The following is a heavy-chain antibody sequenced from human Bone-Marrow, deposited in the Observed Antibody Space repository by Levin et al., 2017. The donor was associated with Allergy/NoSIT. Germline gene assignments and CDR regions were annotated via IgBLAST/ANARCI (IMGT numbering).Heavy chain of an antibody. V-gene: IGHV4-61*02. Sequence: SQTLSLTCTVSGGSISSGSYYWSWIRQPAGKGLEWIGRIYTSGSTNYNPSLKSRVTISVDTSKNQFSLKLSSVTAADTAVYYCARDRIQLWLPSDYYYMDVWGKGTTVTVSS. CDR3: ARDRIQLWLPSDYYYMDV. CDR2: IYTSGST. CDR1: GGSISSGSYY. J-gene: IGHJ6*03. D-gene: IGHD5-18*01.